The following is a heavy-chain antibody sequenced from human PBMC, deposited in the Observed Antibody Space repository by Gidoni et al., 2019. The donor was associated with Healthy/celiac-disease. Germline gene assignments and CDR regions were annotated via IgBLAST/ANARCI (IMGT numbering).Heavy chain of an antibody. CDR2: INHSGST. J-gene: IGHJ1*01. CDR3: ARDGKDYYDSSGYRKPKPYFQH. V-gene: IGHV4-34*01. D-gene: IGHD3-22*01. Sequence: QVQLQQWGAGLLKPSETLSLTCAVYGGSFSGSYWNWIRQPPGKGLEWIGEINHSGSTNYNPSLKSRVTISIDTSKNQFSLKLSSVTAADTAVYYCARDGKDYYDSSGYRKPKPYFQHWGQGTLVTVSS. CDR1: GGSFSGSY.